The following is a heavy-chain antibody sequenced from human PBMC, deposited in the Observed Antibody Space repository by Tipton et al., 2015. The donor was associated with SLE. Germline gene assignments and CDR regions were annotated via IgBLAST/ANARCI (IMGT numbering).Heavy chain of an antibody. CDR2: INHSGST. J-gene: IGHJ5*02. CDR1: GDSISGYY. V-gene: IGHV4-34*01. D-gene: IGHD2-21*01. CDR3: AREASYCGGDCYPSWFDP. Sequence: TLSLTCTVSGDSISGYYRSWIRQPPGKGLEWIGEINHSGSTNYNPSLKSRVTISVDTSKNQFSLKLSSVTAADTAVYYCAREASYCGGDCYPSWFDPWGQGTLVTVSS.